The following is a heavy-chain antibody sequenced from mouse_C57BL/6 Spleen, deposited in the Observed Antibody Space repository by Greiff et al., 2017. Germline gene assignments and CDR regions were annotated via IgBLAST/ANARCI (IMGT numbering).Heavy chain of an antibody. CDR1: GFTFSDFY. Sequence: EVQVVESGGGLVQSGRSLRLSCATSGFTFSDFYMEWVRQAPGKGLEWIAASRNKANDYTTKYSEAVKGRFIGSRDTSQSILYLQMKALRAEDTAIYYCARDAQRAMDYWGQGTSVTVSS. J-gene: IGHJ4*01. CDR2: SRNKANDYTT. V-gene: IGHV7-1*01. CDR3: ARDAQRAMDY.